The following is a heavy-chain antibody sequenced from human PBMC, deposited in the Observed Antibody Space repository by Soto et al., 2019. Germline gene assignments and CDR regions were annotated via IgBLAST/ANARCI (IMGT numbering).Heavy chain of an antibody. J-gene: IGHJ3*02. CDR2: IWYGGSNK. Sequence: GGSLRLSCAASGFTFSSYGMHWVRQAPGKGLEWVAVIWYGGSNKYYADSVKGRFTISRDNSKNTLYLQMNSLRAEDTAVYYCARDIAVAVRNAFDIWGQGTMVTVSS. D-gene: IGHD6-19*01. V-gene: IGHV3-33*01. CDR1: GFTFSSYG. CDR3: ARDIAVAVRNAFDI.